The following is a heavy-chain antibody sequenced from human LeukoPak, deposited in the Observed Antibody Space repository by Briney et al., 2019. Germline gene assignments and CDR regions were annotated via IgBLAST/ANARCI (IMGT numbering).Heavy chain of an antibody. CDR3: ARVVEYSSSWYSVPYSYGMDV. CDR1: GYTFTSYG. CDR2: ISAYNGNT. V-gene: IGHV1-18*01. D-gene: IGHD6-13*01. J-gene: IGHJ6*02. Sequence: GASVKVSCKASGYTFTSYGISWVRQAPGQGLEWMGWISAYNGNTNYAQKLQGRITMTTDTSTSTAYMELRSLRSDDTAVYYCARVVEYSSSWYSVPYSYGMDVWGQGTTVTVSS.